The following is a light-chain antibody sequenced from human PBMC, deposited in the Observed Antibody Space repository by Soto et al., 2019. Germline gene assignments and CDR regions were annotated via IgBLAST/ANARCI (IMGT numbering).Light chain of an antibody. CDR1: SSNIGAGYD. CDR3: SSRTTSNPYV. Sequence: QSVLTQPPSVSGAPGQRVTISCTGSSSNIGAGYDVHWYQQLPGTAPKLLIYGNSNRPSGVPDRFAGSKSGTSASLAISGLQAEDEADYYCSSRTTSNPYVFGTGTKLTVL. V-gene: IGLV1-40*01. J-gene: IGLJ1*01. CDR2: GNS.